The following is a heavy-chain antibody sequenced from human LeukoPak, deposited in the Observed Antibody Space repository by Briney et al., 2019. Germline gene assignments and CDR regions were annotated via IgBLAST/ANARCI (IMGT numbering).Heavy chain of an antibody. CDR3: ARGPGIAASRIDP. J-gene: IGHJ5*02. Sequence: ASVKVSCKASGYTFTGYYMHWVRQAPGQGLEWMGWINPNSGGTNYAQKFQGRVTMTRDTSISTAYMELSRLRSDDTAVYYCARGPGIAASRIDPWGQGTLVTVSS. D-gene: IGHD6-13*01. CDR1: GYTFTGYY. V-gene: IGHV1-2*02. CDR2: INPNSGGT.